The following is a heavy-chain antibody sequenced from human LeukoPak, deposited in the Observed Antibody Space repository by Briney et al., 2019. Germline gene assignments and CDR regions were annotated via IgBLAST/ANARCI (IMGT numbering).Heavy chain of an antibody. Sequence: ASVKVSCKTSGYTFTSYGVTWVRQAPGEGLEWMGWINTYNGNTNYAQKFQDRVTMTKDTSTSTAYMELRSLRSDDTAVYYCARDRCSGGSCYDDYWGQGTLVTVSS. J-gene: IGHJ4*02. CDR1: GYTFTSYG. CDR2: INTYNGNT. CDR3: ARDRCSGGSCYDDY. D-gene: IGHD2-15*01. V-gene: IGHV1-18*01.